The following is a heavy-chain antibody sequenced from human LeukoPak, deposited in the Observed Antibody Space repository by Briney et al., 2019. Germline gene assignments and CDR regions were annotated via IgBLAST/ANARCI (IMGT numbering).Heavy chain of an antibody. Sequence: PSETLSLTCTVSGGSISSSYYYWGWIRQPPVKGLEWIGEIHNSGTTNYNPSLNSRVTISEDTSKNQFYLNLSSVTAADTAVYYCARRYYYNLGSFPFDFWGQGTLVTVSS. CDR2: IHNSGTT. CDR3: ARRYYYNLGSFPFDF. CDR1: GGSISSSYYY. V-gene: IGHV4-39*07. D-gene: IGHD3-10*01. J-gene: IGHJ4*02.